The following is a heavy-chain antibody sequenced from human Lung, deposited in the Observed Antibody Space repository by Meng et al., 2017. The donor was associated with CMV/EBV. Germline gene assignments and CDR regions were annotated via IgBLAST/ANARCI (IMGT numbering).Heavy chain of an antibody. CDR3: GRSGSGWCGGGIDY. V-gene: IGHV1-8*01. Sequence: ASXXVSXKAAGYNFLNYDINWVRHSSGQGLEYMGWINPKSGNTDYARKFQGRVTFTRNTSINTAYMELSSLRSEDTALYYCGRSGSGWCGGGIDYWGQGALVTVSS. J-gene: IGHJ4*02. CDR2: INPKSGNT. D-gene: IGHD6-19*01. CDR1: GYNFLNYD.